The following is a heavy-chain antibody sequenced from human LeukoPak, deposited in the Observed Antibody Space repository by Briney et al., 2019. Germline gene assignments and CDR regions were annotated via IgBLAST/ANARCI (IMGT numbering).Heavy chain of an antibody. CDR1: GFTFSSYG. D-gene: IGHD1-26*01. J-gene: IGHJ4*02. CDR2: ISGSGGST. CDR3: TKRGGKWELPDY. V-gene: IGHV3-23*01. Sequence: PGGSLRLSCAASGFTFSSYGMSWVRQAPGKGLEWVSAISGSGGSTYYADSVKGRFTISRDNSKNTLYLQMNSLRAEDTAVYYCTKRGGKWELPDYWGQGTLVTVSS.